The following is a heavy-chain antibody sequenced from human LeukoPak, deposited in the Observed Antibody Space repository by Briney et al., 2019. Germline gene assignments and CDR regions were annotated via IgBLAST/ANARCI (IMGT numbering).Heavy chain of an antibody. V-gene: IGHV1-2*02. CDR2: VNPNSGGT. J-gene: IGHJ4*02. CDR3: ARDDGGNTGYENFDY. D-gene: IGHD5-12*01. Sequence: GASVTVSCKASGYTFTTYYMHWVRHAPGQGLEWMGWVNPNSGGTNYAQKFQGRVTMTRDTSISTAYMELSRMRIDDTAVYYCARDDGGNTGYENFDYWGQGTLVTVSS. CDR1: GYTFTTYY.